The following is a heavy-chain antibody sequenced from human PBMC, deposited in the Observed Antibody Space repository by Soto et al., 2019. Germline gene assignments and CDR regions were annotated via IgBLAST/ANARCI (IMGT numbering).Heavy chain of an antibody. Sequence: PSYTLSLTCTFSVGSISSYYWSWIRQPAGKGLEWIGRIYTSGSTNYNPSLKSRVTMSVDTSKNQFSLKLSSVTAADTAVYYCARDVAYYYDSSGYYNRWFDPWGQGTLVTVSS. J-gene: IGHJ5*02. D-gene: IGHD3-22*01. CDR3: ARDVAYYYDSSGYYNRWFDP. CDR1: VGSISSYY. V-gene: IGHV4-4*07. CDR2: IYTSGST.